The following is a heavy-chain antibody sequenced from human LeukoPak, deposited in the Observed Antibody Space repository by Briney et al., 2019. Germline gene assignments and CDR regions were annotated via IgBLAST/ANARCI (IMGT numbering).Heavy chain of an antibody. Sequence: PGGSLRLSCAVSGFTFSGYWMHWVRQAPGKGLEWVATIKKDGGEKYYVDSVKGRFTISRDNAKNSLYLQMNSLTAKDSALYYCARGWSDCDYWGQGTLVTVSS. V-gene: IGHV3-7*01. CDR1: GFTFSGYW. CDR2: IKKDGGEK. J-gene: IGHJ4*02. CDR3: ARGWSDCDY. D-gene: IGHD2-15*01.